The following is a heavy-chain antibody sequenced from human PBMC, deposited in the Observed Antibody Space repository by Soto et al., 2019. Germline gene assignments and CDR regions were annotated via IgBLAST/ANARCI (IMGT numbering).Heavy chain of an antibody. D-gene: IGHD6-6*01. CDR2: IIPIFGTA. CDR3: ARDSLSSIATRSCYYYGMDV. CDR1: GGTFSSYA. V-gene: IGHV1-69*13. J-gene: IGHJ6*02. Sequence: ASVKVSCKASGGTFSSYAISWVRQAPGQGLEWMGGIIPIFGTANYAQKFQGRVTITADESTSTAYMELSSLRSEETAVYYCARDSLSSIATRSCYYYGMDVWGQGTTVTVSS.